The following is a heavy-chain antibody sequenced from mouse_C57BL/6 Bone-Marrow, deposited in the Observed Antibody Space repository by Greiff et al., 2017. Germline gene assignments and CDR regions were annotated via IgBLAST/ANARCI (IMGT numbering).Heavy chain of an antibody. Sequence: QVQLQQPGTELVKPGASVKLSCKASGYTFTSYWMHWVKQRPGQGLEWIGNINPGNGGTNYNEKFKSKATRTVDKSSSTAYMQLSSLTSEDSAVYYCARLYYSNHGAWFAYWGTGTLVTVSA. CDR3: ARLYYSNHGAWFAY. V-gene: IGHV1-53*01. CDR2: INPGNGGT. D-gene: IGHD2-5*01. J-gene: IGHJ3*01. CDR1: GYTFTSYW.